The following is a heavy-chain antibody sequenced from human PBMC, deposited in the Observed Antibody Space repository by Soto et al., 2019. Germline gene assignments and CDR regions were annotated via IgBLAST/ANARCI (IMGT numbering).Heavy chain of an antibody. D-gene: IGHD5-18*01. CDR2: INPSGGST. Sequence: VASVKVSCKASGYTFTSYYMHWVRQAPGQGLEWMGIINPSGGSTSYAQKFQGRVTMTRDTSTSTVYMELSSLRSEDTAVYYCARDRRRIQRVSPGSWLHPWGPGALLTVSS. CDR1: GYTFTSYY. CDR3: ARDRRRIQRVSPGSWLHP. J-gene: IGHJ5*02. V-gene: IGHV1-46*01.